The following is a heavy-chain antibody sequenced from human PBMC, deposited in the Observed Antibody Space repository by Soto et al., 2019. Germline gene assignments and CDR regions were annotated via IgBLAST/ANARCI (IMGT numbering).Heavy chain of an antibody. CDR3: AIGIPGHYAVDV. Sequence: EVPLVESGGGLVQPGGSLRLSCAASGFTFTSYWMQWVRQAPGKGLVWVSRLNGDGTTTNYADSVKGRFAIYRDNAKNTLYLQVDSLRDDDTAVYFCAIGIPGHYAVDVWGQGTTVNVSS. D-gene: IGHD5-18*01. J-gene: IGHJ6*02. V-gene: IGHV3-74*01. CDR2: LNGDGTTT. CDR1: GFTFTSYW.